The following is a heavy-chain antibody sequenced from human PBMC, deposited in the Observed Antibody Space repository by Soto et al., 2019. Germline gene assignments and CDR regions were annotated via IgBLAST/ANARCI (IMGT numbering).Heavy chain of an antibody. CDR2: TSGSGVTT. V-gene: IGHV3-23*01. CDR1: GFIFDDYA. Sequence: EVQLLESGGGLVQPGGSLRLSCGAPGFIFDDYAMMWVRQTPGKGLEWVSVTSGSGVTTYYADSVKGRFTISRDNSKNTLYLQMNSLRADDTALYYCARVHTSGWFADSWGQGTRVTVSS. J-gene: IGHJ4*02. CDR3: ARVHTSGWFADS. D-gene: IGHD6-19*01.